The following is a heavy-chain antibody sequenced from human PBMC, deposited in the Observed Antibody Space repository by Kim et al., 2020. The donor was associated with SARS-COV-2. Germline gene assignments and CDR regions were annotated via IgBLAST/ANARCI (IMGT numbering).Heavy chain of an antibody. V-gene: IGHV5-51*01. D-gene: IGHD6-25*01. J-gene: IGHJ3*01. CDR3: ARQEQRLAGAFDV. Sequence: YSPSFQGQVTISADRSVSTAYLQSSSLKASDTAIYYCARQEQRLAGAFDVWGQGTMVTVSS.